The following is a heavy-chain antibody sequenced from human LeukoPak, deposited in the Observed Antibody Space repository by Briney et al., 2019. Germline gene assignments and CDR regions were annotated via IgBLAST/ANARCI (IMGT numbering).Heavy chain of an antibody. V-gene: IGHV3-23*01. Sequence: PGGSLRLSCAASGFTFSSYAMSWVRQAPGKGLEWVSAISGSGGSTYYADSVKGRFTISRDNSKNTLYLQMNSLRAEDTAVYYCAKGQSSGWYPIPDYCYYYGMDVWGQGTTVTVSS. CDR3: AKGQSSGWYPIPDYCYYYGMDV. D-gene: IGHD6-19*01. J-gene: IGHJ6*02. CDR2: ISGSGGST. CDR1: GFTFSSYA.